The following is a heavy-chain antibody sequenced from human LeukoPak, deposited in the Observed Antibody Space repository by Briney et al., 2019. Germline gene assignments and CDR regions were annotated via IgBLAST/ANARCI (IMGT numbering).Heavy chain of an antibody. D-gene: IGHD3-10*01. J-gene: IGHJ5*02. CDR3: ARVLEFGIITMVRGFYSGFDP. CDR1: GDSVSSNSAA. V-gene: IGHV6-1*01. Sequence: SQTLSLTCAISGDSVSSNSAAWNWIRQSPSRGLEWLGRTYYRSKWYNDYAVSVKSRITINPDTSKNQFSLQLNSVTPEDTAVYYCARVLEFGIITMVRGFYSGFDPWGQGTLVTVSS. CDR2: TYYRSKWYN.